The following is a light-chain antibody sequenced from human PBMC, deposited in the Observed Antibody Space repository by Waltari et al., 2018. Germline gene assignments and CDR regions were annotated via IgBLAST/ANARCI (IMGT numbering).Light chain of an antibody. CDR2: KAS. Sequence: DIQMTQSPSTLSASVGDRVTTPRRASQSISSRLAWYQQKPGKAPKLLIYKASSLESGVPSRFSDSGSGTEFTLTISSLQPDDFATYYCQQYNSYPYTFGQGTKLEIK. CDR3: QQYNSYPYT. V-gene: IGKV1-5*03. CDR1: QSISSR. J-gene: IGKJ2*01.